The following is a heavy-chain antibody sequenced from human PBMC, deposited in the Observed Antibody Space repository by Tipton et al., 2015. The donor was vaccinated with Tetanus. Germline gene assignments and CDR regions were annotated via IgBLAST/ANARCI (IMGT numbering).Heavy chain of an antibody. CDR3: ARGGLCVGPACAGISPLLDV. CDR1: GGSISYYY. CDR2: IYYNGST. D-gene: IGHD2-15*01. Sequence: TLSLTCSVSGGSISYYYWSWIRQSPGKGLEWIGHIYYNGSTEYNPSLKSRVTVSLDTSKKHFSLRLSSVTAADTAVYYCARGGLCVGPACAGISPLLDVWGRGTLVTVSS. V-gene: IGHV4-59*01. J-gene: IGHJ2*01.